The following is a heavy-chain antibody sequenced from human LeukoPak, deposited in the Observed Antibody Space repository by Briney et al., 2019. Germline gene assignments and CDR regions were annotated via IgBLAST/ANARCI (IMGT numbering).Heavy chain of an antibody. V-gene: IGHV4-30-4*01. CDR1: GGSISSGDYY. J-gene: IGHJ6*02. D-gene: IGHD6-19*01. Sequence: SQTLSLTCTVSGGSISSGDYYWSWIRQPPGKGLEWIGYIYYSGSTYYNPSLKSRVTISVDTSKNQFSLKLSSVTAADTAVYYCASVMYSSGWYVRGAPYYYYGMDVWGQGTTVTVSS. CDR2: IYYSGST. CDR3: ASVMYSSGWYVRGAPYYYYGMDV.